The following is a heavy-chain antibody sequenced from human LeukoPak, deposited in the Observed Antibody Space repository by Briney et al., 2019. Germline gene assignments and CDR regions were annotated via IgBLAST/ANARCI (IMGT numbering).Heavy chain of an antibody. CDR1: GYTFSDYY. J-gene: IGHJ4*02. CDR2: INPYSGGT. V-gene: IGHV1-2*02. CDR3: ATLRRSGWYIGD. Sequence: ASVKVSCKASGYTFSDYYIHWVRQAPGQGLEWMGWINPYSGGTNYAEKFQGRATMTRDTSITTAYMELSSLRSDDTAMYYCATLRRSGWYIGDWGQGTLVTVSS. D-gene: IGHD6-19*01.